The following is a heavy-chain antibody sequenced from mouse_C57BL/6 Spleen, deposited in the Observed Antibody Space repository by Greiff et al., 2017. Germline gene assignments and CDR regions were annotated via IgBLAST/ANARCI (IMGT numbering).Heavy chain of an antibody. CDR3: AREGRDGYSNWYFDV. V-gene: IGHV1-69*01. Sequence: QVQLQQSGAELVMPGASVKLSCKASGYTFTSYWMHWVKQRPGQGLEWIGEIDPSDSYTNYNQKFKGKSTLTVDKSSSTAYMQLSSLTSEDSAVYYCAREGRDGYSNWYFDVWGTGTTVTVSS. J-gene: IGHJ1*03. D-gene: IGHD2-3*01. CDR2: IDPSDSYT. CDR1: GYTFTSYW.